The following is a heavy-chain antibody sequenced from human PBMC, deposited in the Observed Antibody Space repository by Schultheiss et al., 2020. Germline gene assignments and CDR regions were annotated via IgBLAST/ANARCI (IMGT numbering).Heavy chain of an antibody. CDR1: GFTFSSYA. Sequence: GESLKISCAASGFTFSSYAMHWVRQAPGKGLEWVAVISYDGSNEFYADSVKGRFTISRDNSKNTLYLQMNSLRAEDTAVYYCAKENARRPFLYGMDVWGQGTTVTVS. CDR2: ISYDGSNE. V-gene: IGHV3-30*04. CDR3: AKENARRPFLYGMDV. J-gene: IGHJ6*02. D-gene: IGHD2/OR15-2a*01.